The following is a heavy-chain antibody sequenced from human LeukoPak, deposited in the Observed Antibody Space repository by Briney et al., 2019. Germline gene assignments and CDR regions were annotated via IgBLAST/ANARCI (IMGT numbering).Heavy chain of an antibody. CDR3: VKVNSAWSGGTYYFDY. Sequence: GGSLRLSCAASGFTFSYYAMSWVRQAPGKGLECVSSLSASAITTYYAASVKGRFTISRDNSKNTLSLQMNSLRAEDTAVYYCVKVNSAWSGGTYYFDYWGQGTLVTVSS. V-gene: IGHV3-23*01. CDR2: LSASAITT. CDR1: GFTFSYYA. J-gene: IGHJ4*02. D-gene: IGHD6-19*01.